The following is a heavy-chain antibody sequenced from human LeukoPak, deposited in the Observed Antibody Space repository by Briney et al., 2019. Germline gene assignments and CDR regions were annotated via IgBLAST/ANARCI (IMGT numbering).Heavy chain of an antibody. D-gene: IGHD2/OR15-2a*01. CDR1: GGSISTGGYY. J-gene: IGHJ3*02. CDR3: ARDLLRVDAFDI. V-gene: IGHV4-61*08. CDR2: IYYSGST. Sequence: PSQTLSLTCTVSGGSISTGGYYWSWIRQHPGKGLEWIGYIYYSGSTNYNPSLKSRVTISVDTSKNQFSLKLSSVTAADTAVYYCARDLLRVDAFDIWGQGTMVTVSS.